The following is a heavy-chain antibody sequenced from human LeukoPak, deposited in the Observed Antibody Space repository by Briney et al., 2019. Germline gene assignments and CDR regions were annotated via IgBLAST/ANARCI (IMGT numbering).Heavy chain of an antibody. J-gene: IGHJ4*02. V-gene: IGHV3-23*01. CDR1: GFTFSSYS. D-gene: IGHD1-1*01. Sequence: GGSLRLSCAASGFTFSSYSMNWVSQAPGKGLDWVSLISVGGGSTYYADSAKGRFTISRDDSKNTLYLQMNSLTDEDTAVYYCAKKGVTTAPGNFFDSWGQGTLVTVSS. CDR2: ISVGGGST. CDR3: AKKGVTTAPGNFFDS.